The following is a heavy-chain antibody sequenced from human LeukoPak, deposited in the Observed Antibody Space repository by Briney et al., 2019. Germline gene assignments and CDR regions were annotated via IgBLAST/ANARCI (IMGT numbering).Heavy chain of an antibody. V-gene: IGHV3-21*01. D-gene: IGHD6-13*01. CDR3: ARDSHSSSGYSEFDY. Sequence: GGSLRLSCPASGFSFDISAMGWVRQAPGKGLEWVSAINILSNYIYYADSVKGRFTISRDNAKNSLYLQMNSLRAEDTAVYYCARDSHSSSGYSEFDYWGQGTLVTVSS. CDR2: INILSNYI. CDR1: GFSFDISA. J-gene: IGHJ4*02.